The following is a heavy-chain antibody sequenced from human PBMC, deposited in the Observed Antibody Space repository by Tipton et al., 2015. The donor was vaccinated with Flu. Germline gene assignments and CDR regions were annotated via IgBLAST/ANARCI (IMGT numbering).Heavy chain of an antibody. CDR3: AKSALGYYFSGTRGSWFDP. Sequence: TLSLTYVVYGGSFSGYYGSWIRQPPGRGLEWIGEVNHSGGTNYNPSLKSRVTISVDTSKNQFSLNLTSVTAADTAVYYCAKSALGYYFSGTRGSWFDPWGQGTLVTVSS. CDR1: GGSFSGYY. J-gene: IGHJ5*02. V-gene: IGHV4-34*01. D-gene: IGHD3-3*01. CDR2: VNHSGGT.